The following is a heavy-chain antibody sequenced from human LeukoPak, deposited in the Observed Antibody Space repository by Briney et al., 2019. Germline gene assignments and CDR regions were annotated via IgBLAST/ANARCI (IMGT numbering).Heavy chain of an antibody. V-gene: IGHV4-30-4*01. CDR1: GGSISSGDYY. CDR2: IYYSGST. Sequence: SETLSLTCTVSGGSISSGDYYWSWIRQPPGKGLEWSGYIYYSGSTYYNPSLKSRVTISVDTSKNQFSLKLSSVTAADTAVYYCARESVLECSYGTQLKFFDYWGQGTLVTVSS. D-gene: IGHD5-18*01. CDR3: ARESVLECSYGTQLKFFDY. J-gene: IGHJ4*02.